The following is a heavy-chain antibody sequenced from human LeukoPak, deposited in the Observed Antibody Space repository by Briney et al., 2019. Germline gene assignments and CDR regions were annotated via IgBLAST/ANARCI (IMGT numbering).Heavy chain of an antibody. V-gene: IGHV3-33*01. J-gene: IGHJ4*02. CDR2: IWYDGSK. D-gene: IGHD2-2*01. CDR3: ARGGHCSSTSCYLDY. Sequence: TGRSLRLSCAASGFTFSSYGMHWVRQAPGKGLERVAVIWYDGSKYYADSVKGRFTISRDNSKNTLYLQMNSLRAEDTAVYYCARGGHCSSTSCYLDYWGQGTLVTVSS. CDR1: GFTFSSYG.